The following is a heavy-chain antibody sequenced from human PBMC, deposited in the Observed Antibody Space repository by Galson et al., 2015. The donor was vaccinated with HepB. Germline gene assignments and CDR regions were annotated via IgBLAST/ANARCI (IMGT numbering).Heavy chain of an antibody. CDR2: INGGNGKA. CDR1: GYSLTDYA. V-gene: IGHV1-3*01. D-gene: IGHD3-9*01. J-gene: IGHJ4*02. Sequence: SVKVSCKASGYSLTDYAIHWVRQAPGQGLEWMGWINGGNGKAYYAPNVQGRVTITRDTSASTAYMELSSLRSADTAVYYCARSRLRYFNYLPNGFDYWGQGAPVTVSS. CDR3: ARSRLRYFNYLPNGFDY.